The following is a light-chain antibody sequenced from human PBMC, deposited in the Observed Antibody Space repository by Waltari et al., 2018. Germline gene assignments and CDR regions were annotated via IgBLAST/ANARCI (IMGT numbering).Light chain of an antibody. V-gene: IGLV2-8*01. CDR1: SSDVGAYNY. CDR3: FSYAGSNNLV. Sequence: QSALTQPPSASGSPGQSVTISCTGTSSDVGAYNYVSWYQQHPDKAPQLMIFAVSQRPAGVPDRFAGSKSGNTASLTVSGLQAEDEADYYCFSYAGSNNLVFGGGTKLTVL. CDR2: AVS. J-gene: IGLJ2*01.